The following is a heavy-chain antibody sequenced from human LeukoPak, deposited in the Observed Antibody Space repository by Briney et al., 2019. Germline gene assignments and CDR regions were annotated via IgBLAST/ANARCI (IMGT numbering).Heavy chain of an antibody. CDR3: AKIHSSGWNGPGGDF. J-gene: IGHJ4*02. V-gene: IGHV3-30*02. Sequence: GGSLRLSCAASGFTFSNYGMHWVRQAPGKGLEWVAFIRYDGDSKYYVDSVEGRFTISRDNTKNILHLQMNRLRVDDTALYHCAKIHSSGWNGPGGDFWGQGTLVTVSS. CDR2: IRYDGDSK. CDR1: GFTFSNYG. D-gene: IGHD6-19*01.